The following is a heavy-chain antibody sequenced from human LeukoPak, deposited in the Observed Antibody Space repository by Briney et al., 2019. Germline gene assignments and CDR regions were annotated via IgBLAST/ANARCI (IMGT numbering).Heavy chain of an antibody. V-gene: IGHV3-74*03. Sequence: GGSLRLSCAASGFTFSSYWMHWVRQAPGKGLVWVSRINSDGSSITYADSVKGRFTISRDNAKNTLYLQMNSLRVEDTAVYYCAREGRVSGYDFDCWGQGTMVTVSS. D-gene: IGHD5-12*01. J-gene: IGHJ4*02. CDR2: INSDGSSI. CDR3: AREGRVSGYDFDC. CDR1: GFTFSSYW.